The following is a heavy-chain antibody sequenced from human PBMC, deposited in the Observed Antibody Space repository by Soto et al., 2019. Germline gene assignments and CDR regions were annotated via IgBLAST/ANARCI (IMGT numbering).Heavy chain of an antibody. CDR1: GYIFTSYW. D-gene: IGHD3-3*01. Sequence: PVESLKISCKGSGYIFTSYWISCFLQMPVKGLEWMGRIDPSDSYTNYSPSFQGHVTISADKSISTAYLQWSSLKASDTAVYYCAKEQWGGYSLFNAFDMWGQGTMVTVSS. V-gene: IGHV5-10-1*01. J-gene: IGHJ3*02. CDR2: IDPSDSYT. CDR3: AKEQWGGYSLFNAFDM.